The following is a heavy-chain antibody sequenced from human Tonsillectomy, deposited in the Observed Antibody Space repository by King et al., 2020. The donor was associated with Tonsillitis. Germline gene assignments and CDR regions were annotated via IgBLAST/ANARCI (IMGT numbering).Heavy chain of an antibody. D-gene: IGHD1-26*01. CDR1: GDSVSSNGAT. J-gene: IGHJ4*02. CDR3: ARGSGTYKYYFDS. Sequence: VQLQQSGPGLVKPSQTLSLTCAISGDSVSSNGATWNWIRQSPSRGLEWLGRTFYRSKWYYTYAESVKGRITVNPDTSENQFSLQLNSVTPEDTAVYYCARGSGTYKYYFDSWGQGTLVTVSS. CDR2: TFYRSKWYY. V-gene: IGHV6-1*01.